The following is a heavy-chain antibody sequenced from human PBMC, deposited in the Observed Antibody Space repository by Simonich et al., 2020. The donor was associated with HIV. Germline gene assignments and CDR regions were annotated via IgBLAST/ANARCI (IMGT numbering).Heavy chain of an antibody. Sequence: QVQLVQSGAEVKKPGASVKVSCKASGYTFTDYNIHWVRQAPEQGLEGRGRVNPNSGGTDYPQKFQGRVTMTRDKSINTAYMELSRLRSDDTAFYYCATHGPGSYSSALDIWGQGTMVTVSS. V-gene: IGHV1-2*06. CDR2: VNPNSGGT. D-gene: IGHD1-26*01. CDR3: ATHGPGSYSSALDI. CDR1: GYTFTDYN. J-gene: IGHJ3*02.